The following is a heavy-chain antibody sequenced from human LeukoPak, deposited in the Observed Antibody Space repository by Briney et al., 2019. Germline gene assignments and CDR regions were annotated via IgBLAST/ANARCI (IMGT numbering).Heavy chain of an antibody. V-gene: IGHV5-51*01. D-gene: IGHD3-10*01. J-gene: IGHJ5*02. CDR2: IYPGDSDT. CDR3: ARLRGVRAPFDP. CDR1: GYSLTSYW. Sequence: GESLKISLKGSGYSLTSYWIGWVRPMPGKGLDWMGTIYPGDSDTRYSPSFQGQVTISADKSISTAYLQWSSLKASDTAMYYCARLRGVRAPFDPWGQGTLVTVSS.